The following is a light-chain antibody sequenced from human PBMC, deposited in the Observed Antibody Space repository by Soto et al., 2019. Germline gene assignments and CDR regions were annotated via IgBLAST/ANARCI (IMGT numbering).Light chain of an antibody. J-gene: IGKJ1*01. V-gene: IGKV3-20*01. Sequence: EIVLPQSPGTLSLSPGERATLSCRASQGVSSGYLAWYQQSPGQAPRLLIYGESSRATGIPDRFSGSGFGTDLNLTISSLEPEDFAVYYCQKYGSSPRTCGQGTKVDIK. CDR3: QKYGSSPRT. CDR1: QGVSSGY. CDR2: GES.